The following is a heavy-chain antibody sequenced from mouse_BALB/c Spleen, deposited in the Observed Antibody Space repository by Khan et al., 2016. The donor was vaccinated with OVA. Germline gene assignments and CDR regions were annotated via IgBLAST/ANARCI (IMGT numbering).Heavy chain of an antibody. CDR3: ARVYGGDFDY. CDR2: ISSSGNT. D-gene: IGHD1-1*01. J-gene: IGHJ2*01. V-gene: IGHV3-2*02. Sequence: VQLKESGPGLVKPSQSLSLICTVTGSSLTLDYAWNWIRQFPGNNLEWMGFISSSGNTKYNPSLKSRISITRDTSKNQFFLQLNSVTTEDTATYYCARVYGGDFDYWGQGTTLTVSS. CDR1: GSSLTLDYA.